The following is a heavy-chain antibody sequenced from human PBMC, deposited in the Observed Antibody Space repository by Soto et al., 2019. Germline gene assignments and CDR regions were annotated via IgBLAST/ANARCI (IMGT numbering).Heavy chain of an antibody. CDR1: GGSISSYY. D-gene: IGHD5-12*01. CDR2: IYYSGST. Sequence: SETLSLTCTVSGGSISSYYWSWIRQPPGKGLEWIGSIYYSGSTYYNPSLKSRVTISVGTSKNQFSLKLSSVTAADTAVYYCARQESGYDSNWFDPWGQGTLVTVS. J-gene: IGHJ5*02. CDR3: ARQESGYDSNWFDP. V-gene: IGHV4-59*08.